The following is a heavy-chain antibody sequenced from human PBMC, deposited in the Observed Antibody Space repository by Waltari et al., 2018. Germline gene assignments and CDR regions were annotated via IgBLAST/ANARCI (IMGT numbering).Heavy chain of an antibody. CDR2: IYHSGST. CDR3: AIPYGDYDYFDY. D-gene: IGHD4-17*01. Sequence: QVQLQESGPGLVQPSETLSLTCAVSGYSISSGYYWGWIRQPPGKGLEWIGSIYHSGSTYYNPSLKSRVTISVDTSKNQFSLKLSSVTAADTAVYYCAIPYGDYDYFDYWGQGTLVTVSS. J-gene: IGHJ4*02. CDR1: GYSISSGYY. V-gene: IGHV4-38-2*01.